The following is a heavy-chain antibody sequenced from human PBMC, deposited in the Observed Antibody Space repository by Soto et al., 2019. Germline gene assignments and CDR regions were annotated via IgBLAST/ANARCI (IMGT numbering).Heavy chain of an antibody. Sequence: GGSLRLSCAASGFTFDDYTMHWVRQAPGKGLEWVSLISWDGGSTYYADSVKGRFTISRDNSKNSLYLQMNSLRTEDTALYYCAKDYARRSSGWAWAGVYWGQGTLVTVSS. CDR2: ISWDGGST. V-gene: IGHV3-43*01. CDR3: AKDYARRSSGWAWAGVY. CDR1: GFTFDDYT. J-gene: IGHJ4*02. D-gene: IGHD6-19*01.